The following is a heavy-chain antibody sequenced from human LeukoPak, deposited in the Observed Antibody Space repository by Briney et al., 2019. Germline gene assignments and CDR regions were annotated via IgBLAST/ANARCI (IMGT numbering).Heavy chain of an antibody. J-gene: IGHJ3*02. D-gene: IGHD1-7*01. CDR1: GGSISSGSYY. Sequence: SETLSLTCTVSGGSISSGSYYWSWIRQPAGKGLEWIGRIYTSGSTNYNPSLKSRVTISVDTSKNQFSLKLSSVTAADTAVYYCASDWNYEGAFDIWGQGTMVTVSS. CDR2: IYTSGST. CDR3: ASDWNYEGAFDI. V-gene: IGHV4-61*02.